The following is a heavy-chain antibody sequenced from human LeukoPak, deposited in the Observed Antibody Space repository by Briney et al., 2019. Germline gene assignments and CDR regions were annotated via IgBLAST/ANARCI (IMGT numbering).Heavy chain of an antibody. Sequence: GGSLRLSCAASGFTFSSYAMSWVRQAPGKGLEWVSAISGSSGNTYYADSVKGRFTISRDNSKNTLYLQMNSLRAEDTAVYYCARRGSSAYYPDYWGQGTLVIVSS. D-gene: IGHD3-22*01. CDR3: ARRGSSAYYPDY. CDR2: ISGSSGNT. J-gene: IGHJ4*02. V-gene: IGHV3-23*01. CDR1: GFTFSSYA.